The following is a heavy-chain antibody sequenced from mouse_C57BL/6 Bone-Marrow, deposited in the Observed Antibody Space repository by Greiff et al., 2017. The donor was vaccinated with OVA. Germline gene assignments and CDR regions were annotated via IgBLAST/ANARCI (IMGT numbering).Heavy chain of an antibody. CDR1: GFTFSSYT. J-gene: IGHJ1*03. CDR2: ISGGGGNT. CDR3: ARHLGSSYGYWYFDV. Sequence: EVQGVESGGGLVKPGGSLKLSCAASGFTFSSYTMSWVRLTPEKRLEWVATISGGGGNTYYPDSVKGRFTISRDNAKNTLYLQMSSLRSEDTALYYCARHLGSSYGYWYFDVWGTGTTVTVSS. V-gene: IGHV5-9*01. D-gene: IGHD1-1*01.